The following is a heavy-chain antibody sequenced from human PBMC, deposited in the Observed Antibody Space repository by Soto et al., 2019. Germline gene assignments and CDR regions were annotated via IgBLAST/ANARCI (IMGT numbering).Heavy chain of an antibody. CDR1: GFTVSSNY. D-gene: IGHD2-2*01. Sequence: EVQLVESGGDLVQPGGSLRLSCAASGFTVSSNYMSWVRQAPGKGLEWVSVIYSGGSTYYADSVKGRFTISRDNSKNTVYLQMTSPRAEDTAVYYCASHTLVPAAMGVFASWGQGTLVTVSS. V-gene: IGHV3-66*04. CDR2: IYSGGST. CDR3: ASHTLVPAAMGVFAS. J-gene: IGHJ4*02.